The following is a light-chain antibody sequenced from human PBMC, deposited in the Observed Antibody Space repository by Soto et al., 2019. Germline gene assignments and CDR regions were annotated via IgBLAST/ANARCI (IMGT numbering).Light chain of an antibody. Sequence: IVLTQSPATLSLSPGERATLSCRASRSISNFLAWFQQKPGQAPRLLIYEASIRATDIPARFSGSGSGTDFTLTITSLEPEDFAVYYCQQRTDWLTFGGGTKVEIK. V-gene: IGKV3-11*01. J-gene: IGKJ4*01. CDR2: EAS. CDR1: RSISNF. CDR3: QQRTDWLT.